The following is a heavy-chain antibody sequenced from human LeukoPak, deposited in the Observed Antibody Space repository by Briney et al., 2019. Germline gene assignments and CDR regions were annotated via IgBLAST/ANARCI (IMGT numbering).Heavy chain of an antibody. V-gene: IGHV4-39*01. J-gene: IGHJ4*02. Sequence: SETLSPTCTVSGGSINSRNNYWGWIRQPPGKGLEWIAIISDTGTTYYSPSLKSRLTISVDTSKNQFSLTLSSVTAADTAVYYCARRNYPYYFDYWGQGTLVTVSS. CDR1: GGSINSRNNY. CDR3: ARRNYPYYFDY. CDR2: ISDTGTT. D-gene: IGHD1-7*01.